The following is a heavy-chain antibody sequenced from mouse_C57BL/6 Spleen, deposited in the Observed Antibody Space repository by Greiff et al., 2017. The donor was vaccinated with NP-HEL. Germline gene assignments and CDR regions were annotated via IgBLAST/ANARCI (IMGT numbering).Heavy chain of an antibody. CDR2: ISYSGST. J-gene: IGHJ2*01. CDR1: GYSITSDY. CDR3: ARGIRPLDTYYFDY. V-gene: IGHV3-8*01. Sequence: EVKLLESGPGLAKPSHSLSLTCSVTGYSITSDYWNWIRKFPGNKLEYMGYISYSGSTYYNPSLKSRISITRDTSKNQYYLQLNSVTTEDTAAYYCARGIRPLDTYYFDYWGQGTTLTVSS. D-gene: IGHD3-3*01.